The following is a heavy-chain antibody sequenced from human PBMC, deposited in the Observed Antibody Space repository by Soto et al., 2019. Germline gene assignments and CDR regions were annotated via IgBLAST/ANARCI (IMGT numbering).Heavy chain of an antibody. J-gene: IGHJ3*01. CDR1: GDSVSSDITS. CDR3: ARGNALDV. D-gene: IGHD3-10*01. Sequence: QGQLQQSGPGLVKPSQTLSLTCAISGDSVSSDITSWNWIRQSPSRGLEWLGRTYYRSKWFHDYPASVKRRITVNPATSKNQFSLELNSMTPDDTAVYYCARGNALDVWGQGTVVTVSS. CDR2: TYYRSKWFH. V-gene: IGHV6-1*01.